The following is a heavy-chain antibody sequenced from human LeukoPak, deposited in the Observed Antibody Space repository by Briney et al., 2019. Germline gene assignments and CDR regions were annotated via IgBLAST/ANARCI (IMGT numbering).Heavy chain of an antibody. CDR3: ARDRLVRGAIYPLEYYYYGMDV. D-gene: IGHD3-10*01. Sequence: GGSLRLSCAASGFTFSSYSMNWVRQAPGKGLEWVSSIIISSSYISYADSVKSRFTISKDNAKNSLYLQMNSLRAEDTAVYYCARDRLVRGAIYPLEYYYYGMDVWGQGTTVTVSS. J-gene: IGHJ6*02. CDR2: IIISSSYI. V-gene: IGHV3-21*01. CDR1: GFTFSSYS.